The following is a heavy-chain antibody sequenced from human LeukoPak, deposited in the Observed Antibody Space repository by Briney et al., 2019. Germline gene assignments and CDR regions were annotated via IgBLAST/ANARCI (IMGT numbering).Heavy chain of an antibody. Sequence: GGSLRLSCAASGFTFSSYAMSWVRQAPGKGLEWVSAISGSGGSTYYADSVKGRFTISRDNSKNTLYLQMNSLRADDTAVYYCAKDPGIAAGRGYFFDYWGQGTPVTVSS. CDR2: ISGSGGST. CDR1: GFTFSSYA. V-gene: IGHV3-23*01. CDR3: AKDPGIAAGRGYFFDY. J-gene: IGHJ4*02. D-gene: IGHD6-13*01.